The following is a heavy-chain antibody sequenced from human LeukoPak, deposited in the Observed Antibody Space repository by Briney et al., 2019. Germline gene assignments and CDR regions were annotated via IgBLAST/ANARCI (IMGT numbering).Heavy chain of an antibody. V-gene: IGHV4-4*07. Sequence: SETLSLTCTVSGGSISTYYWTWIRQPAGKGLEWIGRISTTGSTNYNPSLKSRVTISVDTSKNQFSLKLSSVTAADTAVYYCARGRYDFWSGYLYTWFDPWGQGTLVTVSS. J-gene: IGHJ5*02. D-gene: IGHD3-3*01. CDR2: ISTTGST. CDR1: GGSISTYY. CDR3: ARGRYDFWSGYLYTWFDP.